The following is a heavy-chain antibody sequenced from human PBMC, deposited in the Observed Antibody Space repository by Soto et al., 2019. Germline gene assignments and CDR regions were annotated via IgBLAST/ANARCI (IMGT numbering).Heavy chain of an antibody. V-gene: IGHV3-23*01. D-gene: IGHD3-3*01. Sequence: EVQLLESGGGLVQPGGSLRLSCAASGFTFSSYAMSWVRQAPGKGLEWVSGISVSGDNTYYTDSVKGRFTSSRDNCKNTLYLQMNNLRAEDTAVYYCADGGEWSFNFVYWGQGTQVTVAS. J-gene: IGHJ4*02. CDR3: ADGGEWSFNFVY. CDR1: GFTFSSYA. CDR2: ISVSGDNT.